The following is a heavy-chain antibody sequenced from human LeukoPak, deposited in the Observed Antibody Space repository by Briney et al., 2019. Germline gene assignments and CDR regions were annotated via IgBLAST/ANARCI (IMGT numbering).Heavy chain of an antibody. D-gene: IGHD6-13*01. Sequence: KASETLSLTCTVSGGSISSYYWSWIRQPPGKGLEWIGYIYYSGSTNYNPSLKSRVTISVDTSKNQFSLKLSSVTAADTAVYYCARDLGYIAAAGRFSWFDPWGQGTLVTVSS. CDR2: IYYSGST. V-gene: IGHV4-59*01. J-gene: IGHJ5*02. CDR1: GGSISSYY. CDR3: ARDLGYIAAAGRFSWFDP.